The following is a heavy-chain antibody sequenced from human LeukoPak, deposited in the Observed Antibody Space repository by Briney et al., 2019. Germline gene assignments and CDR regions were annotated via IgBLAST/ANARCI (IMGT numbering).Heavy chain of an antibody. J-gene: IGHJ6*03. CDR2: IRYDGSNK. CDR1: GFTFSSYG. CDR3: AKVSESYYMDYYYYYMDV. V-gene: IGHV3-30*02. D-gene: IGHD1-26*01. Sequence: PGGSLRLSCAASGFTFSSYGMHWVRQAPGKGLEWVAFIRYDGSNKYYADSVKGRFTISRDNSKNTLYLQMISLRAEDTAVYYCAKVSESYYMDYYYYYMDVWGKGTTVTVSS.